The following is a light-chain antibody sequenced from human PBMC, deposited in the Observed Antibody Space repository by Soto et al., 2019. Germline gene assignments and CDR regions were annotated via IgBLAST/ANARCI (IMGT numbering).Light chain of an antibody. CDR1: QSVSST. Sequence: EIVMPQSPAPLSVSPGERATLSCRASQSVSSTLARYQQKPGQAPRLLIYGASTMATGIPARFSGSGSGTEFNLTISSLQSEDFAVYYCQQYNNWPPCTFGKGTKVEIK. J-gene: IGKJ1*01. V-gene: IGKV3-15*01. CDR3: QQYNNWPPCT. CDR2: GAS.